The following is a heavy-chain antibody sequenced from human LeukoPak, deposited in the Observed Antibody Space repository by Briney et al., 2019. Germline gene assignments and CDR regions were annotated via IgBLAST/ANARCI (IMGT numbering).Heavy chain of an antibody. Sequence: SQTLSLTCAISVDSVSSNSVVWNWIRQSPSRGLEWLGRTYYSSKWYNDYAVSVKSRITFNPDTSKNQFSLHLNSVTPEDTAVYYCARVTWGLRGFDIWGQGTMVTVSS. D-gene: IGHD3-16*01. CDR2: TYYSSKWYN. V-gene: IGHV6-1*01. CDR3: ARVTWGLRGFDI. J-gene: IGHJ3*02. CDR1: VDSVSSNSVV.